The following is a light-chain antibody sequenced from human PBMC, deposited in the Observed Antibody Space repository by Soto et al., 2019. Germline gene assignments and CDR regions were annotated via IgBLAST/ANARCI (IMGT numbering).Light chain of an antibody. J-gene: IGKJ1*01. CDR2: GAS. V-gene: IGKV3-15*01. CDR3: RRWNFGPDT. Sequence: EILMTQSPATLSVSPGERVTLSCRASQSLSNTLAWYQQKSGQAPRLGIYGASTRANDIPARFSDSGSGTEFTLTFCSVQSYDFAVYYRRRWNFGPDTVDHGTKVECK. CDR1: QSLSNT.